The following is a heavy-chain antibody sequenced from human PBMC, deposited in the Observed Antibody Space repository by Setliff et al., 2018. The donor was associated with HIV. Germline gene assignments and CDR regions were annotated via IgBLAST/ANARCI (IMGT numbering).Heavy chain of an antibody. Sequence: ASVKVSCKASGGTFSSYAISWVRQAPGQGLEWMGGIIPILGIANYAQKFQGRVTITADESASTVYMELSSLRSEDTAMYYCSRSRNLDYWGQGMLVTVSS. CDR2: IIPILGIA. V-gene: IGHV1-69*10. CDR1: GGTFSSYA. D-gene: IGHD4-4*01. CDR3: SRSRNLDY. J-gene: IGHJ4*01.